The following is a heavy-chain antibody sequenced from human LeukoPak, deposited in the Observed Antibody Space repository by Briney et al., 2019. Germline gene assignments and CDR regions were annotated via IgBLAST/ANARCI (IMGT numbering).Heavy chain of an antibody. CDR3: AKDRPISE. V-gene: IGHV3-30*18. CDR1: GFPFSTYS. CDR2: ISYDGSNK. D-gene: IGHD2-21*01. J-gene: IGHJ4*02. Sequence: GGSLRLSCAASGFPFSTYSMHWVRQAPGKGLEWVAVISYDGSNKYYADSVKGRFTISRDNSKNTLYLQMNSLRAEDTAVYYCAKDRPISEWGQGTLVTVSS.